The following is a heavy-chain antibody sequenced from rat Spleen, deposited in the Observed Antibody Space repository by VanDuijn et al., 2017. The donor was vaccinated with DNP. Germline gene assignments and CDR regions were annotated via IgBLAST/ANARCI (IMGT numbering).Heavy chain of an antibody. CDR1: GFTFSDYN. D-gene: IGHD1-4*01. V-gene: IGHV5S10*01. CDR2: IIYDGSRT. CDR3: ATGGPGNY. J-gene: IGHJ2*01. Sequence: EVQLVESGGGLVQPGRSLKLSCAASGFTFSDYNLAWVRQAPKKGLEWVATIIYDGSRTYYRDSVKGRFTIPRDNAKSTLYLQMDSLGSEDTATYYCATGGPGNYWGQGVMVTVSS.